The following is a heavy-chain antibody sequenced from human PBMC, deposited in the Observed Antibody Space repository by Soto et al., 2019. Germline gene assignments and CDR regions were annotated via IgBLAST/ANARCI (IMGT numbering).Heavy chain of an antibody. D-gene: IGHD6-19*01. V-gene: IGHV1-69*08. CDR2: IIPILGIA. CDR1: GGTFSSYT. CDR3: AREAGTGGSNGMDV. J-gene: IGHJ6*02. Sequence: QVQLVQSGAEVKKPGSSVKVSCKASGGTFSSYTISWVRQAPGQGLEWMGRIIPILGIANYAQKFQGRVTITADKSTSKAYMELSSLRSEDTAVYYCAREAGTGGSNGMDVWGQGTTVTVSS.